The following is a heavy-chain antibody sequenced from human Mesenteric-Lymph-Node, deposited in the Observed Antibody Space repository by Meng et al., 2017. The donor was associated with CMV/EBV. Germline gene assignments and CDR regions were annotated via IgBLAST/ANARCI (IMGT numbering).Heavy chain of an antibody. CDR1: GFTFSSYP. Sequence: GGSLRLSCAASGFTFSSYPMHWVRQAPGKGLEFVSAISKDGGNTYYAGSVKGRFSISRDNSKNTLFLQMGSLRAEDMGVYYCARAGWSNSDWYIDYWGQGALVTVSS. CDR2: ISKDGGNT. J-gene: IGHJ4*02. CDR3: ARAGWSNSDWYIDY. D-gene: IGHD6-19*01. V-gene: IGHV3-64*02.